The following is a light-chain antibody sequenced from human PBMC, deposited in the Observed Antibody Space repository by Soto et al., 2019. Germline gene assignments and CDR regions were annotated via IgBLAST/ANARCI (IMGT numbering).Light chain of an antibody. J-gene: IGKJ1*01. CDR3: QQYETYWT. CDR1: QSIGSW. V-gene: IGKV1-5*03. CDR2: KAS. Sequence: DIQMTQSPYTLSASVGDRVTITCRASQSIGSWLAWYQQKPGKAPKFLIYKASTLESGVSSRFSGSGSGTEFTLTISSLQPDDFATYYCQQYETYWTFGQGTKVEIK.